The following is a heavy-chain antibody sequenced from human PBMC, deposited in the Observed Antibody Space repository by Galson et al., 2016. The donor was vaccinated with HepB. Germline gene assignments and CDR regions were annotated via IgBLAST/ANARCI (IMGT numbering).Heavy chain of an antibody. D-gene: IGHD2/OR15-2a*01. CDR2: ISANSGDT. J-gene: IGHJ6*02. Sequence: SVKVSCKASGYTFRSNGISWVRQAPGQGLEWMGWISANSGDTQYSQKVQGRVTLTTEASTTTAHLELRSLRSDDTAVYYCARGSKMPSTKYYYYGLDVWGHGTAGTVSS. CDR3: ARGSKMPSTKYYYYGLDV. CDR1: GYTFRSNG. V-gene: IGHV1-18*01.